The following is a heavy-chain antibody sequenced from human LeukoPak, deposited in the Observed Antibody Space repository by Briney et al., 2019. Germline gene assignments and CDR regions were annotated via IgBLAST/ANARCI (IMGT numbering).Heavy chain of an antibody. CDR3: ARDVTYYYDSSGYKEGGY. Sequence: QPGGSLRLSCAASGFTFSSYGMNWVRQAPGKGLEWVSYISSSSSTIYYADSVKGRFTISRDNAKNSLYLQMNSLRDEDTAVYYCARDVTYYYDSSGYKEGGYWGQGTLVTVSS. CDR2: ISSSSSTI. J-gene: IGHJ4*02. CDR1: GFTFSSYG. D-gene: IGHD3-22*01. V-gene: IGHV3-48*02.